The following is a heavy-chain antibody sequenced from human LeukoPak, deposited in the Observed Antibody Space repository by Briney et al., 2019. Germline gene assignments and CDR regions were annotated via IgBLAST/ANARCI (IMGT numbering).Heavy chain of an antibody. J-gene: IGHJ5*02. CDR1: GFTFSSYG. CDR3: ARARQYYDILTGYYREFWFDP. V-gene: IGHV3-7*03. D-gene: IGHD3-9*01. Sequence: SGGSLRLSCAASGFTFSSYGMHWVRQAPGKGLEWVANIKQDGSEKYYVDSVKGRFTISRDNAKNSLYLQMNSLRAEDTAVYYCARARQYYDILTGYYREFWFDPWGQGTLVTVSS. CDR2: IKQDGSEK.